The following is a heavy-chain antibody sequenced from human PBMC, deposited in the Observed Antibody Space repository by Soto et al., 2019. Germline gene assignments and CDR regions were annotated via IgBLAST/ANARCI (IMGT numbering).Heavy chain of an antibody. J-gene: IGHJ4*01. CDR1: GGSISSGDYY. CDR2: IYYSGST. CDR3: ARSGGNLGRFAFDY. Sequence: PSETLSLTCTVSGGSISSGDYYWSWIRQPPGKGLEWIGYIYYSGSTYYNPSLKSRVTISVDTSKNQFSLKLSSVTAADTAVYYCARSGGNLGRFAFDYWGHGTLVTVSS. D-gene: IGHD2-21*02. V-gene: IGHV4-30-4*01.